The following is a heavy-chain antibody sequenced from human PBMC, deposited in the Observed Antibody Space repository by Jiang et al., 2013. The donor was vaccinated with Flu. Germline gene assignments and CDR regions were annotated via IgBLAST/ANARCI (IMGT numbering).Heavy chain of an antibody. CDR2: IYYMGAP. Sequence: KGLEWIGSIYYMGAPTTTRPSKSRVTISVDTSKNQFSLKLSSVTAADTAVYYCAKSTQAGGGMDVWGQGTTVTVSS. CDR3: AKSTQAGGGMDV. D-gene: IGHD6-13*01. J-gene: IGHJ6*02. V-gene: IGHV4-39*07.